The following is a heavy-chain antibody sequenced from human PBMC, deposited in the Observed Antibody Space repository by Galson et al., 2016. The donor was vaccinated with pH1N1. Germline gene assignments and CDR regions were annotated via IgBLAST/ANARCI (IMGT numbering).Heavy chain of an antibody. V-gene: IGHV1-69*06. CDR1: GVIFNSYA. Sequence: SVKVSCKASGVIFNSYAINWVRQAPGQGLEWMGGIIAIFNTPNYAQDFQGRVTITADKPTTTVYLELSGLTSEDTAVYYCARARNYYGNEAFDIWGQRTMVIVSS. CDR3: ARARNYYGNEAFDI. D-gene: IGHD3-22*01. J-gene: IGHJ3*02. CDR2: IIAIFNTP.